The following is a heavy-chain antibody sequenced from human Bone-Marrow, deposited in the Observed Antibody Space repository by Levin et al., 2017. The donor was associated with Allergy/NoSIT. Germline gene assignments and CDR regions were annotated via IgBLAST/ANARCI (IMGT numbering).Heavy chain of an antibody. V-gene: IGHV1-69-2*01. CDR3: ATDYDTSGHRRFDY. D-gene: IGHD2-15*01. CDR2: VNPENGQT. CDR1: GFTSIDYY. Sequence: ASVKVSCKVSGFTSIDYYIHWVQQAPGKGLQWMGLVNPENGQTIYAEKFQGSVTFTADTSTDTVYMELGSLRSEDTAVYYCATDYDTSGHRRFDYWGQGTQVTVSS. J-gene: IGHJ4*02.